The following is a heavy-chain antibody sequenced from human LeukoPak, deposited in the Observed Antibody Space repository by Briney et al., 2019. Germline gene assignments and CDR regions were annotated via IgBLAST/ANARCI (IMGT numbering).Heavy chain of an antibody. CDR2: ISSSGSTI. J-gene: IGHJ4*02. CDR3: AKGRSAAMIEAAFDY. CDR1: GFTFSDYY. Sequence: GGSLRLSCAASGFTFSDYYMSWIRQAPGKGLEWVSYISSSGSTIYYADSVKGRFTISRDNAKNSLYLQMNSLRAEDTAVYYCAKGRSAAMIEAAFDYWGQGTLVTVSS. V-gene: IGHV3-11*01. D-gene: IGHD3-22*01.